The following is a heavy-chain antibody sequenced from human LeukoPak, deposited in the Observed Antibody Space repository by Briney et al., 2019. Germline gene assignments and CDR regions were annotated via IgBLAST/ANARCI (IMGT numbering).Heavy chain of an antibody. CDR1: GDSISSYY. V-gene: IGHV4-59*01. Sequence: PSETLSLTCTVSGDSISSYYWSWIRQPPEKGLEWIGYINYTGSTNYNPSLKSRVTISLDTSKTQFSLKMNSVTAADTAIYYCARLQRITMSGPDYWYFDLWGRGTLVTVSS. CDR2: INYTGST. J-gene: IGHJ2*01. D-gene: IGHD3-10*02. CDR3: ARLQRITMSGPDYWYFDL.